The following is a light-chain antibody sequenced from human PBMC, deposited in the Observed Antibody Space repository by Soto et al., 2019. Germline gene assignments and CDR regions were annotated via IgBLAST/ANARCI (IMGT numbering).Light chain of an antibody. CDR2: DAS. Sequence: DIQMTQSPSTLSASVLDTVTVTCRASQSIGRWLAWYQQKPGKAPKLLIFDASTLENGVPARFSGSRSGPEFSLTISSLQPDDFATYYCKQYYSYWKFGQGTKVDIK. V-gene: IGKV1-5*01. J-gene: IGKJ1*01. CDR3: KQYYSYWK. CDR1: QSIGRW.